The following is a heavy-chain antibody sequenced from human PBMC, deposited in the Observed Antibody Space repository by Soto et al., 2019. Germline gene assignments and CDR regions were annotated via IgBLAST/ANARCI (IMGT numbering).Heavy chain of an antibody. Sequence: PSETLSLTCAVSGVSISSGNWWTWVRQSPQRGLEYIGEIFHDGTANYCPSFERRVAISVDTSKNQFSLKLTSVTAVDTAIYFCARLVYDTRLNYMYFDFWGQGTLVTVSS. CDR2: IFHDGTA. CDR1: GVSISSGNW. D-gene: IGHD3-10*01. J-gene: IGHJ4*02. V-gene: IGHV4-4*02. CDR3: ARLVYDTRLNYMYFDF.